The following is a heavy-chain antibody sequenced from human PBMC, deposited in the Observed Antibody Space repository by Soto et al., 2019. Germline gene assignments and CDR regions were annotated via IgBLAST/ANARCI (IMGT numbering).Heavy chain of an antibody. CDR1: GGSISRGDYY. CDR3: ARATLDGYDSSDNWFDP. CDR2: IYYSGST. J-gene: IGHJ5*02. D-gene: IGHD3-22*01. V-gene: IGHV4-30-4*01. Sequence: PSETLSLTCTVSGGSISRGDYYWSWIRQPPGKGLEWIGYIYYSGSTYYNPSLKSRVTISVDTSKNQFSLKLSSVTAADTAVYYCARATLDGYDSSDNWFDPWGQGTLVTVSS.